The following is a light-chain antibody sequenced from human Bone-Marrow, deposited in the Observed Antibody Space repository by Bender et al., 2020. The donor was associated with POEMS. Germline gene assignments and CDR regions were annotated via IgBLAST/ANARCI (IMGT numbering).Light chain of an antibody. Sequence: SYELTQPPSVSVFPGQTARIICSGNALPVQYTFWYQQKAGQAPLLVISKDSERPSGIPERFSGSSSGTTATLTISGVQAEDEADYYCQSGDSSGTYVVFGGGTKLTVL. CDR3: QSGDSSGTYVV. J-gene: IGLJ2*01. V-gene: IGLV3-25*03. CDR2: KDS. CDR1: ALPVQY.